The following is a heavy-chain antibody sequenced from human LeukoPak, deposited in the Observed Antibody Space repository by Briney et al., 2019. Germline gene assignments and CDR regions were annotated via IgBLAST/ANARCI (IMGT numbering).Heavy chain of an antibody. D-gene: IGHD1-26*01. V-gene: IGHV3-23*01. J-gene: IGHJ4*02. Sequence: GGSLRLSCAASGFTFSTHTMSWVHQAPGKGLEWVSAICGGSDCTYYADSVKGRFAISRDNSKNTVFLQMSSLRAEDTAVYFCAKPLRPTTSYFDYWGQGTLVTVSS. CDR1: GFTFSTHT. CDR2: ICGGSDCT. CDR3: AKPLRPTTSYFDY.